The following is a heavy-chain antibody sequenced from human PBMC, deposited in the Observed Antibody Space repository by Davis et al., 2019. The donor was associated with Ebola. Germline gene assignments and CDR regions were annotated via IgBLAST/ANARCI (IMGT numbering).Heavy chain of an antibody. CDR2: ISSSSSTI. J-gene: IGHJ4*02. D-gene: IGHD6-6*01. CDR3: ARGDSSSYEDKFDY. V-gene: IGHV3-48*04. Sequence: GESLKISCAASGFTFSSYSMNWVRQAPGKGLEWVSYISSSSSTIYYADSVKGRFTISRDNAKNSLYLQMNSLRAEDTAVYYCARGDSSSYEDKFDYWGQGTLVTVSS. CDR1: GFTFSSYS.